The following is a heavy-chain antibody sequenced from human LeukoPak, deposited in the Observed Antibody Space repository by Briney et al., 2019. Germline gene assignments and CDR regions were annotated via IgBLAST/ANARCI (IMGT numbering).Heavy chain of an antibody. CDR2: ISYDGSNK. J-gene: IGHJ4*02. V-gene: IGHV3-30*03. CDR1: GFTFSSYG. CDR3: ARESGYFDWSDIDY. Sequence: PGGSLRLSCAASGFTFSSYGMHWVRQAPGKGLEWVAVISYDGSNKYYADSVKGRFTISRDNSKNTLYLQMNSLRAEDTAVYYCARESGYFDWSDIDYWGQGTLVTVSS. D-gene: IGHD3-9*01.